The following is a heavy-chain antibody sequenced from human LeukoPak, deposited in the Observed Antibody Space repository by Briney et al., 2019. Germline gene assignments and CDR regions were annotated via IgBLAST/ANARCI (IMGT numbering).Heavy chain of an antibody. CDR1: VITFDNNA. J-gene: IGHJ4*02. CDR3: AKVIASLPFRGGDY. V-gene: IGHV3-23*01. D-gene: IGHD1-26*01. Sequence: GWSLIFSCAASVITFDNNAMCFVRQARGKGQECVSVISGSGGSTYYSNHGKGRSTISRDNSKNTLYLKMNSLRAEETALYYCAKVIASLPFRGGDYWGQGTLVTVSS. CDR2: ISGSGGST.